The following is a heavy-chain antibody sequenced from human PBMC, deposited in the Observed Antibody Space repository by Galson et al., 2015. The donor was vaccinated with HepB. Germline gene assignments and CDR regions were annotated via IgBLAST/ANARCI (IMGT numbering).Heavy chain of an antibody. Sequence: SVKVSCKASGYTFTSYGISWVRQAPGQGPEWMRWISAYNGNTNYAQKLQGRVTMTTDTSTSTAYMELRSLRSDDTAVYYCARGGEGDYYDSSGYYHDWGQGTLVTVSS. CDR2: ISAYNGNT. D-gene: IGHD3-22*01. CDR3: ARGGEGDYYDSSGYYHD. CDR1: GYTFTSYG. J-gene: IGHJ4*02. V-gene: IGHV1-18*01.